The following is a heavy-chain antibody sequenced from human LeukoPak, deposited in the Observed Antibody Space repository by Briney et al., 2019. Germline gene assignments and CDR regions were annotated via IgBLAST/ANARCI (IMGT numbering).Heavy chain of an antibody. V-gene: IGHV4-61*02. Sequence: PSETLSLTCTVSGGSISSGSYYWSWIRQPAGKGLEWIGRIYTSGSTNYNPSLKSRVTISVDTSKNQFSLKLSSVTAADTAVYYCARERFTYDSSGYWDYWGQGTLVTVSS. CDR3: ARERFTYDSSGYWDY. D-gene: IGHD3-22*01. CDR2: IYTSGST. CDR1: GGSISSGSYY. J-gene: IGHJ4*02.